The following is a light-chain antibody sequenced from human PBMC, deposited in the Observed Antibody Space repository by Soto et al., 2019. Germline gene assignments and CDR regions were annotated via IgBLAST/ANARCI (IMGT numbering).Light chain of an antibody. CDR3: QKCHRSPRT. CDR2: DAS. Sequence: DIQLTQSPASLSASLGDRVTISCRASQTINNYLSWYQHNPGKGPKLLIYDASNMPTGVPSRFSGSRSETDFTLTISSLEPEDVATYYCQKCHRSPRTFGQGTKLEIK. CDR1: QTINNY. J-gene: IGKJ1*01. V-gene: IGKV1-27*01.